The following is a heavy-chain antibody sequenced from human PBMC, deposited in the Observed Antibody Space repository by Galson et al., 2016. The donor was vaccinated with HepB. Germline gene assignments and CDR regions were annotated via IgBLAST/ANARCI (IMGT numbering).Heavy chain of an antibody. V-gene: IGHV2-5*02. CDR2: IYWDDAN. D-gene: IGHD6-19*01. Sequence: PALVKPTQTVTQTCTFSGFSLSTSGVGVGWIRQPPGKALEWLALIYWDDANHYSPSLKSRLTITKDTSKNQVVLTMTNMDPLDTATYYCAHGRGWLSDCWGQGTLVTVSS. CDR3: AHGRGWLSDC. CDR1: GFSLSTSGVG. J-gene: IGHJ4*02.